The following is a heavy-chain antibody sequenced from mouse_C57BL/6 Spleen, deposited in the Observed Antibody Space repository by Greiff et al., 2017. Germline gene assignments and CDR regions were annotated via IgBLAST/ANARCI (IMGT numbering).Heavy chain of an antibody. CDR1: GFTFSDYY. CDR2: INYDGSST. Sequence: EVQLVESEGGLVQPGSSMKLSCTASGFTFSDYYMAWVRQVPEKGLEWVANINYDGSSTYYLDSLKSRFIISRDNAKNILYLQMSSLKSEDTATYYCARNWEGFDYWGQGTTLTVSS. V-gene: IGHV5-16*01. D-gene: IGHD4-1*01. J-gene: IGHJ2*01. CDR3: ARNWEGFDY.